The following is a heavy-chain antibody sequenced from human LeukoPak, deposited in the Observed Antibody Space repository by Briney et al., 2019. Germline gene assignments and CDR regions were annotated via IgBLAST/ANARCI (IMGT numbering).Heavy chain of an antibody. Sequence: PGGSLRLSCAASGFTFRTSAFSWVRQSPGRGLELVSTVGTDSDTYYADSVKGRFTISRDNSKNTVYLQMTGLRADDTAVYYCAKKTPGIHPFDSWGQGTLVTVSP. J-gene: IGHJ4*02. CDR2: VGTDSDT. D-gene: IGHD6-13*01. V-gene: IGHV3-23*01. CDR3: AKKTPGIHPFDS. CDR1: GFTFRTSA.